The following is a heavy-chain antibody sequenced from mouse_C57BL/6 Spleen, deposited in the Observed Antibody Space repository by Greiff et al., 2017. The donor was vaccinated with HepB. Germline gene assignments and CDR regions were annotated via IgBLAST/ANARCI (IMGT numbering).Heavy chain of an antibody. D-gene: IGHD2-4*01. J-gene: IGHJ2*01. CDR3: ARGGDYDDDY. CDR2: INPSSGYT. V-gene: IGHV1-4*01. CDR1: GYTFTSYT. Sequence: VQLQQSGAELARPGASVKMSCKASGYTFTSYTMHWVKQRPGQGLEWIGYINPSSGYTKYNQKFKDKATLTADKSSSAAYMQLSSLTSEDSPVYYCARGGDYDDDYWGQGTTLTVSS.